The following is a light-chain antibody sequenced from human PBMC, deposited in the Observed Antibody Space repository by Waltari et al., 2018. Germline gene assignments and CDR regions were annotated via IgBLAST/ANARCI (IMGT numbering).Light chain of an antibody. CDR1: QSLVHSDGNTY. Sequence: EVVLTQSPLSLPVTPGQPASISCWPSQSLVHSDGNTYLYWSQHKPGQPPRRLIYKAFNRDGGIPDRFSGSGSGTDFTLNISRVEAEDVGVYYCMQGTHWPYTFGQGTKLE. V-gene: IGKV2-30*02. J-gene: IGKJ2*01. CDR2: KAF. CDR3: MQGTHWPYT.